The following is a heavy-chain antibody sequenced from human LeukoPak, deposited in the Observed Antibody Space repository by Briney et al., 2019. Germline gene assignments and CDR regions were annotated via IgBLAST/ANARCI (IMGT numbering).Heavy chain of an antibody. V-gene: IGHV3-23*01. CDR1: GFTFSSYA. CDR3: AKGYDILTGYYNTPLSTNFDY. J-gene: IGHJ4*02. CDR2: ISGSGGST. D-gene: IGHD3-9*01. Sequence: GGSLRLSCAASGFTFSSYAMSWVRQAPGKGLEWVSAISGSGGSTYYADSVKGRFTISRDNSKNTLYLQMNSLRAEDTAVYYCAKGYDILTGYYNTPLSTNFDYWGQGTPVTVSS.